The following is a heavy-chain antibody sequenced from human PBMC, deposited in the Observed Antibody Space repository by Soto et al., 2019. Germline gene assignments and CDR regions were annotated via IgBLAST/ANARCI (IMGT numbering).Heavy chain of an antibody. CDR3: ARGGVRGTTSRGQVYN. J-gene: IGHJ4*02. Sequence: QVQVVESGGGLVKPGRSLRLSCAASGFTFSDYYMKWIRQAPGKGLEWVSYISSSSDYTKYADSVKGRFTISRDNAKSSLYLQMNSLRAEDTAVYYCARGGVRGTTSRGQVYNWGQGTLVTVSS. V-gene: IGHV3-11*06. CDR1: GFTFSDYY. CDR2: ISSSSDYT. D-gene: IGHD1-7*01.